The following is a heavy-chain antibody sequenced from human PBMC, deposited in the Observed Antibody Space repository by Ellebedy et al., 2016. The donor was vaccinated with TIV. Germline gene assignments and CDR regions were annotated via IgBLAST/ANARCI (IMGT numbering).Heavy chain of an antibody. CDR1: GGTFSSYA. J-gene: IGHJ5*02. Sequence: ASVKVSCXASGGTFSSYAISWVRHAPGQGLEWMGIINPSGGSTSYAQKFQGRVTMTRDTSTSTVYMELSSLRSEDTAVYYCARTRMVRGVIIPWSWGQGTLVTVSS. V-gene: IGHV1-46*01. D-gene: IGHD3-10*01. CDR3: ARTRMVRGVIIPWS. CDR2: INPSGGST.